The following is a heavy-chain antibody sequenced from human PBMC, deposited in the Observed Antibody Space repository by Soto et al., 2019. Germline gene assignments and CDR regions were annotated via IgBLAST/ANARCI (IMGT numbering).Heavy chain of an antibody. CDR3: ARIPGGIQYDSSGSNRIDWYFDL. V-gene: IGHV1-69*01. CDR2: IIPIFGTA. CDR1: GGTFSSYA. Sequence: QVQLVQSGAEVKKPGSSVKVSCKASGGTFSSYAISWVRQAPGQGLEWMGGIIPIFGTANYAQKFQGRVTITADESTSTAYMELSSLRSEDTAVYYCARIPGGIQYDSSGSNRIDWYFDLCGRGTLVTVSA. D-gene: IGHD3-22*01. J-gene: IGHJ2*01.